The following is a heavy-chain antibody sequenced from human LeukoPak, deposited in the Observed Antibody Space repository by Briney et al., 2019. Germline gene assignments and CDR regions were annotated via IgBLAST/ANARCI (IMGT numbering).Heavy chain of an antibody. CDR2: MNPNSGIT. CDR3: ARGSRYFDWLDPGDDY. CDR1: GYTFTSFD. Sequence: ASVKVSCKASGYTFTSFDIHWVRQATGQGLEWMGWMNPNSGITGIAQKFQGRVTMTRNTSINTAYMELSSLKSEDTAVYYCARGSRYFDWLDPGDDYWGQGTLVTVSS. D-gene: IGHD3-9*01. J-gene: IGHJ4*02. V-gene: IGHV1-8*01.